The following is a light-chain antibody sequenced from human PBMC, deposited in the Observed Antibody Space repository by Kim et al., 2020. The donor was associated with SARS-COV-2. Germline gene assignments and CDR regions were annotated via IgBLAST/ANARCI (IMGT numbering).Light chain of an antibody. CDR3: QQYGIAPPYT. J-gene: IGKJ2*01. CDR2: SAS. V-gene: IGKV3-20*01. Sequence: SAGERATLSCRASQTITATYLAWYQHKPGQAPRLLIYSASTRATAIPDRFSGSGSGTDFTLSISRLEPEDSAVYYCQQYGIAPPYTFGQGTNWRSN. CDR1: QTITATY.